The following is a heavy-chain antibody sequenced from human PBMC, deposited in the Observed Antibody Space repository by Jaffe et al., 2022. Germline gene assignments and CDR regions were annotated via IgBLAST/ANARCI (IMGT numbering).Heavy chain of an antibody. Sequence: EVQLLESGGGLVQPGGSLRLSCAASGFTFSSYAMSWVRQAPGKGLEWVSAISGSGGSTYYADSVKGRFTISRDNSKNTLYLQMNSLRAEDTAVYYCAKDASGYDILTGQGYYYYYYYMDVWGKGTTVTVSS. V-gene: IGHV3-23*01. CDR1: GFTFSSYA. CDR2: ISGSGGST. CDR3: AKDASGYDILTGQGYYYYYYYMDV. D-gene: IGHD3-9*01. J-gene: IGHJ6*03.